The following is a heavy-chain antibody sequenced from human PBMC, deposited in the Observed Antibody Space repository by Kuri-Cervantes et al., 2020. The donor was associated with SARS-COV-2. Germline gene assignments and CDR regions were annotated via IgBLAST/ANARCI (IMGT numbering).Heavy chain of an antibody. V-gene: IGHV1-18*01. J-gene: IGHJ4*02. Sequence: ASVKVSCKASGYTFTSYGISWVRQAPGQGLEWMGWISAYNGNTNYAQKFQGRVTMTRDTSISTAYVELSRLRSDDTAVYYCARITMVQGVIAYFDYWGQGTLVTVSS. CDR3: ARITMVQGVIAYFDY. D-gene: IGHD3-10*01. CDR2: ISAYNGNT. CDR1: GYTFTSYG.